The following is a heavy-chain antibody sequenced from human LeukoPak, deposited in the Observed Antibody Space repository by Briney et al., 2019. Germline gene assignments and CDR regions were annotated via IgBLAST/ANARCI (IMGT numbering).Heavy chain of an antibody. CDR3: ARNLGYGDYGNDAFDI. CDR2: IYHSGST. V-gene: IGHV4-4*02. J-gene: IGHJ3*02. Sequence: PSGTLSLTCAVSGGSISSSNWWSWVRQPPGKGLEWIGEIYHSGSTNYNPSLKGRVTISVDKSKNQFSLKLSSVTAADTAVYYCARNLGYGDYGNDAFDIWGQGTMVTVSS. CDR1: GGSISSSNW. D-gene: IGHD4-17*01.